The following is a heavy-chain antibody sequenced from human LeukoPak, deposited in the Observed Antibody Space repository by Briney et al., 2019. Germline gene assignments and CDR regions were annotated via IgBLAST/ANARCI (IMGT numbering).Heavy chain of an antibody. CDR2: ISGSGGST. CDR3: ATRLLVRAMAFDI. D-gene: IGHD2-15*01. V-gene: IGHV3-23*01. J-gene: IGHJ3*02. CDR1: GFTFSSYA. Sequence: GGSLRLSCAASGFTFSSYAMNWVRQAPGKGLEWVSAISGSGGSTYYADSVKGRFTISRDNSKNTLYLQMSSLRAEDTAVYYCATRLLVRAMAFDIWGQETMVTVSS.